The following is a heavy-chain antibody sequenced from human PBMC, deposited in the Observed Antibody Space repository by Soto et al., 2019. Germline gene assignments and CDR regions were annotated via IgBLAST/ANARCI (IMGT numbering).Heavy chain of an antibody. CDR1: GFTFSSYA. J-gene: IGHJ3*02. V-gene: IGHV3-23*01. Sequence: GESLKISCAASGFTFSSYAMSWVRQAPGKGLEWVSAISGSGGSTYYADSVKGRFTISRDNSKNTLYLQMNRLRAEDTAVYYCARPPYSSSWYPDAFDIWGQGTMVTVSS. CDR2: ISGSGGST. CDR3: ARPPYSSSWYPDAFDI. D-gene: IGHD6-13*01.